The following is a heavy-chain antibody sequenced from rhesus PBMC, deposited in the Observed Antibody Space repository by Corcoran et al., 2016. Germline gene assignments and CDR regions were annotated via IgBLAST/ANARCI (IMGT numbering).Heavy chain of an antibody. D-gene: IGHD3-16*01. CDR1: GFTFSGYE. CDR3: AVTAYYSGSDFDY. V-gene: IGHV3-115*02. CDR2: IGGDSSYT. Sequence: EVQLAESGGGLVQPGGSLRLSCAASGFTFSGYEMHWVRQAPGKGLESVSVIGGDSSYTHYADSLKGRFTISRDNSKNTLSLQMNSLRAEDTAVYYCAVTAYYSGSDFDYWGQGVLVTVSS. J-gene: IGHJ4*01.